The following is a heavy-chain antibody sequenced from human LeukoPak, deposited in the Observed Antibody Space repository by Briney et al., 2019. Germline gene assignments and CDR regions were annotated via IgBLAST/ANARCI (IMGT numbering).Heavy chain of an antibody. CDR3: ARDAVAARYLFDY. V-gene: IGHV4-30-4*01. CDR2: IFYSGST. Sequence: SETLSLTCTVSGGSIGSGDYYWNWIRQPPGTGLEWIGYIFYSGSTYYNPSLKSRVTISVDTSKNQFSLKLSSVTAADTAVYYCARDAVAARYLFDYWGQGTLVTVSS. CDR1: GGSIGSGDYY. J-gene: IGHJ4*02. D-gene: IGHD6-25*01.